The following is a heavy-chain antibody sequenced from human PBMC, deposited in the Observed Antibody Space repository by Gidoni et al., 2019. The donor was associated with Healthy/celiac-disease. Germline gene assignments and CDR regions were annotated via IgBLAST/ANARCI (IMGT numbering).Heavy chain of an antibody. V-gene: IGHV4-34*01. D-gene: IGHD3-9*01. CDR3: AREILRYFDWLLYGNWFDP. J-gene: IGHJ5*02. CDR2: INHSGST. CDR1: GGSFSGYY. Sequence: QVQLQQWGAGLLKPSETLSLTCAVYGGSFSGYYWSWIRQPPGKGLEWIGEINHSGSTNYNPSLKSRVTISVDTSKNQFSLKLSSVTAADTAVYYCAREILRYFDWLLYGNWFDPWGQGTLVTVSS.